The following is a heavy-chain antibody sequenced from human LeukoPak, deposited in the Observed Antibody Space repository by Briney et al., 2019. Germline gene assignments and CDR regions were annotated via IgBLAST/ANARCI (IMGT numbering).Heavy chain of an antibody. CDR1: GYTFTGYY. CDR3: ARDEVHYYDSSGYHSWYFDY. Sequence: ASVKVSCKASGYTFTGYYMHWVRQAPGQGLEWTGWINPNSGGTNYAQKFQGRVTMTRDTSISTAYMELSRLRSDDTAVYYCARDEVHYYDSSGYHSWYFDYWGQGTLVTVSS. J-gene: IGHJ4*02. CDR2: INPNSGGT. V-gene: IGHV1-2*02. D-gene: IGHD3-22*01.